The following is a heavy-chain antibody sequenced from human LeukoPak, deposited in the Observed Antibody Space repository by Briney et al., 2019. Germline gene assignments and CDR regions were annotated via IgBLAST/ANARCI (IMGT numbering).Heavy chain of an antibody. J-gene: IGHJ5*02. CDR3: ARGPQVGALIHWFDP. CDR2: ISSSSSYI. D-gene: IGHD1-26*01. CDR1: GFTFSSYS. V-gene: IGHV3-21*01. Sequence: GGSLRLSCAASGFTFSSYSMNWVRQAPGKGLEWVSSISSSSSYIYYADSVKGRFTISRDNAKNSLYLQVNSLRAEDTAVYYCARGPQVGALIHWFDPWGQGTLVTVSS.